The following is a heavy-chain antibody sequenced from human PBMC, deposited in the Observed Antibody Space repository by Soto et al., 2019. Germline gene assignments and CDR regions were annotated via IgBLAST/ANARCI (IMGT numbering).Heavy chain of an antibody. Sequence: QVPLVQSGAEVKKPGASVRVSCKASGYALSSYHMHWVRQAPGQGLEWMGIINPSGVSTAYAQRFQGRLTVTRDTSTSTVYMELSGLRSEDTAVYYCARALPRSSGYAYGALDYWGQGTLVTVSP. J-gene: IGHJ4*02. D-gene: IGHD5-18*01. CDR1: GYALSSYH. CDR3: ARALPRSSGYAYGALDY. CDR2: INPSGVST. V-gene: IGHV1-46*01.